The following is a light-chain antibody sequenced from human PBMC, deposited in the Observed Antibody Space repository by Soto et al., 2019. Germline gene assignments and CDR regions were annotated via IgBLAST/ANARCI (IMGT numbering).Light chain of an antibody. CDR3: QSYDTTLSGSV. J-gene: IGLJ3*02. Sequence: QLVLTQPPSVSGAPGQRITISCTGSGSNIGAGYDVVWYQQFPGRAPKLVILGNNSRPSGVPDRFSGSKSGASASLAVTGLQAEDEADYYCQSYDTTLSGSVFGGGTKLTVL. CDR1: GSNIGAGYD. CDR2: GNN. V-gene: IGLV1-40*01.